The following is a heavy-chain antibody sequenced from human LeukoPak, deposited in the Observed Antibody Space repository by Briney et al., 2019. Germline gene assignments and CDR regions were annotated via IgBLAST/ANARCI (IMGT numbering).Heavy chain of an antibody. CDR1: GGSFSSYT. V-gene: IGHV1-69*04. J-gene: IGHJ3*02. D-gene: IGHD3-22*01. CDR2: IIPILGIA. CDR3: ARESPMYYYDSSGYSRMTVPHAFDI. Sequence: SVKVSCKASGGSFSSYTISWVRQAPGQGLEWMGRIIPILGIANYAQKFQGRVTITADKSTSTAYMELSSLRSEDTAVYYCARESPMYYYDSSGYSRMTVPHAFDIWGQGTMVTVSS.